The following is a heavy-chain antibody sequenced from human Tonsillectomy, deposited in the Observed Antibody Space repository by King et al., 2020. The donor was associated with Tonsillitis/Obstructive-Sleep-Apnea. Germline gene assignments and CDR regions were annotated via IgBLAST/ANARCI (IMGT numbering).Heavy chain of an antibody. CDR1: GGSISSGGYY. V-gene: IGHV4-31*01. CDR2: IYYSGST. J-gene: IGHJ4*02. Sequence: VQLQESGPGLVKPSQTLSLTCTVSGGSISSGGYYWSWIRQHPGKGLEWIGYIYYSGSTYYNPSLNGLVTISVDTSKNQFSLKLSSVTAADTAVYYCAREGRYYYDSSGYYQYYFDYWGQGTLVTVSS. D-gene: IGHD3-22*01. CDR3: AREGRYYYDSSGYYQYYFDY.